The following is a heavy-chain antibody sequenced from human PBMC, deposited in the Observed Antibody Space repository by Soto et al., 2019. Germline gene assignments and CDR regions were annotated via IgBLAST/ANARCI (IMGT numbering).Heavy chain of an antibody. V-gene: IGHV1-46*01. CDR1: GYTFTGYY. D-gene: IGHD6-13*01. CDR3: AKQYSSSWVDY. Sequence: ASVKVSCKASGYTFTGYYMHWVRQAPGQGLEWMGIINPSGGSTSYAQKFQGRVTMTRDTSTSTVYMELSSLRSEDTAVYYCAKQYSSSWVDYWGQGTLVPVSS. CDR2: INPSGGST. J-gene: IGHJ4*02.